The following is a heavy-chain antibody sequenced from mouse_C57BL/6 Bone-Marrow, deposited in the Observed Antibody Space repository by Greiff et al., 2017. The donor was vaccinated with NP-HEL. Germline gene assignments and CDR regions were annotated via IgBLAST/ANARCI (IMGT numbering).Heavy chain of an antibody. Sequence: VQLQESGAELARPGASVKLSCKASGYTFTSYGISWVKQRTGQGLEWIGEIYPRSGNTYYNEKFKGKATLTADKSSSTAYMELRSLTSEDSAVYFCAREMGLLYYFDYWGQGTTLTVSS. CDR1: GYTFTSYG. CDR3: AREMGLLYYFDY. CDR2: IYPRSGNT. J-gene: IGHJ2*01. V-gene: IGHV1-81*01. D-gene: IGHD1-1*01.